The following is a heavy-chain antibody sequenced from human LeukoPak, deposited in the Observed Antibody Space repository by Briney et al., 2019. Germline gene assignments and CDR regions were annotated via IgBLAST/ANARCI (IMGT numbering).Heavy chain of an antibody. CDR2: IYYSGST. CDR3: ARGEYYYYGMDV. CDR1: GGSISSYY. Sequence: SETLSLTCTVSGGSISSYYWSWIRQPPGKGLEWIGYIYYSGSTNYNPSLKSRVSISVVTSKNQFSLKLSSVTAADTAVYYCARGEYYYYGMDVWGQGTTVTVSS. J-gene: IGHJ6*02. V-gene: IGHV4-59*01.